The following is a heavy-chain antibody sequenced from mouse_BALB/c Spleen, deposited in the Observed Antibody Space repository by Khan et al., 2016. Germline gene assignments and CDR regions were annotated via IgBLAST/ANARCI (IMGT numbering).Heavy chain of an antibody. CDR2: INTYSGEP. CDR1: GYTFTNYG. Sequence: QIQLVQSGPELKKPGETVKVSCKASGYTFTNYGMNWVKQAPGKGLKWMGWINTYSGEPTYADDFKGRFAFSLETSASTAYLQINNLKTEDMAAYVCASGEMDDYEYYFAYWGQGTILTVSS. V-gene: IGHV9-1*02. J-gene: IGHJ2*01. D-gene: IGHD2-4*01. CDR3: ASGEMDDYEYYFAY.